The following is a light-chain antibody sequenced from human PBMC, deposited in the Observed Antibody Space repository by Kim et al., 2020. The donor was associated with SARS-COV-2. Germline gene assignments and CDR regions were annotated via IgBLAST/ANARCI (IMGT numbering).Light chain of an antibody. J-gene: IGKJ1*01. CDR2: AAS. V-gene: IGKV1-27*01. Sequence: DFQMTQSLSSMSASVGDRVTITCRASQDINNYLAWYQQRPGEVPKLLFYAASALQSGVPSRFSGSGSGTDFTLAISSLQPEDVGTYYCQKYGSGPRTYGQGTKVDI. CDR3: QKYGSGPRT. CDR1: QDINNY.